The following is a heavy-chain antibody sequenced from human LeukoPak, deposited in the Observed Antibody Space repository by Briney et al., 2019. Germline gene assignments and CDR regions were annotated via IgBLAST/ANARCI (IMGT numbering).Heavy chain of an antibody. Sequence: GGSLRLSCAASGFTFSSYWMTWVRQAPGKGLEWVANINQDGSEIYYVDSVRGRFTISRDNAKNSLYLQMNSLRAEDTAVYYCARPSLNTGSYFDYWGQGILVSVSS. J-gene: IGHJ4*02. V-gene: IGHV3-7*01. CDR3: ARPSLNTGSYFDY. CDR2: INQDGSEI. D-gene: IGHD1-26*01. CDR1: GFTFSSYW.